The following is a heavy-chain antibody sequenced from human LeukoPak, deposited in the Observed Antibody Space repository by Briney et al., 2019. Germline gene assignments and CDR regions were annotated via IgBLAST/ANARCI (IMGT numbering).Heavy chain of an antibody. CDR1: GFTFTDHY. CDR2: IGPHSTFT. Sequence: ASMKVSCKSSGFTFTDHYIHWVRQGPGQGLEGMGYIGPHSTFTSSPQEFQGRVTMTRDASISTAYMELTRLTSDDTAVYYCVREGEGPLSKDFDYWGQGTLVTVSS. V-gene: IGHV1-2*02. CDR3: VREGEGPLSKDFDY. J-gene: IGHJ4*02. D-gene: IGHD2/OR15-2a*01.